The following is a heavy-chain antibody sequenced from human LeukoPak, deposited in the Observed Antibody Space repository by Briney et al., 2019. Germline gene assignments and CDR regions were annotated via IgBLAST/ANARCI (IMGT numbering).Heavy chain of an antibody. Sequence: PGGSLRLSCAASGFTFSSYSMNWVRQAPGKGLEWVSYISTSSSTIYYADSVRGRFTISRDNAKNSLYLQMNSLRAEDTAVYYCARGNNYDFWSGYYEYYYYYMDVWAKGPRSPSP. CDR2: ISTSSSTI. D-gene: IGHD3-3*01. J-gene: IGHJ6*03. CDR1: GFTFSSYS. V-gene: IGHV3-48*01. CDR3: ARGNNYDFWSGYYEYYYYYMDV.